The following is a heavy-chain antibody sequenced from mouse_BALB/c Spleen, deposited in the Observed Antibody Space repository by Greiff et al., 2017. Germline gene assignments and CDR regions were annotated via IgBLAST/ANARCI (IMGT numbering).Heavy chain of an antibody. J-gene: IGHJ4*01. V-gene: IGHV3-6*02. CDR2: ISYDGSN. D-gene: IGHD1-1*01. Sequence: EVKLQESGPGLVKPSQSLSLTCSVTGYSITSGYYWNWIRQFPGNKLEWMGYISYDGSNNYNPSLKNRISITRDTSKNQFFLKLNSVTTEDTATYYCATIYYYGSSYVGYYAMDYWGQGTSVTVSS. CDR1: GYSITSGYY. CDR3: ATIYYYGSSYVGYYAMDY.